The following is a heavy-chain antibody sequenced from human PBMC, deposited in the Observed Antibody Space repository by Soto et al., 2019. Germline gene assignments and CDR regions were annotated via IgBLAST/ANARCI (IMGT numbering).Heavy chain of an antibody. J-gene: IGHJ4*02. CDR1: GFTFNSYS. CDR2: ISGGSSYI. D-gene: IGHD6-13*01. V-gene: IGHV3-21*01. Sequence: GGSLRLSCSASGFTFNSYSMNWVRQTPGKGLEWVSSISGGSSYIHHADSVKGRFTISRDNAKNSLYLQMNSLRAEDTAVYYCARDANSGSGRHFDYWGLGTLVTVSS. CDR3: ARDANSGSGRHFDY.